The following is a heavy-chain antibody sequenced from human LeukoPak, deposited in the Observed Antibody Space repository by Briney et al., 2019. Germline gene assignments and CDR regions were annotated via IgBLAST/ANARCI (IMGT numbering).Heavy chain of an antibody. V-gene: IGHV1-18*01. CDR2: ISAYNGNT. J-gene: IGHJ6*02. Sequence: VASVKVSCKASGYTFTSYGISWVRQAPGQGLEWMGWISAYNGNTNYAQKLQGRVTMTTDTSTSTAYMELRSLGSDDTAVYYCARDKVIAWELSYYYYYYGMDVWGQGTTVTVSS. CDR3: ARDKVIAWELSYYYYYYGMDV. CDR1: GYTFTSYG. D-gene: IGHD1-26*01.